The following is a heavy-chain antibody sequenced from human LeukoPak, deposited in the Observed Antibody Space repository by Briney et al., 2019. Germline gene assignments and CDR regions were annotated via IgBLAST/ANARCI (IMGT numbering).Heavy chain of an antibody. J-gene: IGHJ6*04. CDR2: IYYSGST. CDR1: GGSISSGGYY. D-gene: IGHD3-10*01. Sequence: SETLSLTCTVSGGSISSGGYYWSWIRQHPGKGLEWIGYIYYSGSTYYNPSLKSRVTISVDTSKNQFSLKLSSVTAADTAVYYCAGETYYYGSPPADVWGEGTTVTVSS. CDR3: AGETYYYGSPPADV. V-gene: IGHV4-31*03.